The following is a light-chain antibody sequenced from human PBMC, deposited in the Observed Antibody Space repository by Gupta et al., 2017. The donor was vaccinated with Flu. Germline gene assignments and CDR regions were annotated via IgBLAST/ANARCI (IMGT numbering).Light chain of an antibody. V-gene: IGLV1-47*01. Sequence: TISSSASSSNIGKNFVFWYHQLPGTAPILIIYMHNQRLSGVPDRFSGSKSGTSASLALSGLRSDDEATYYCPSLDDSVSGPVFGGGTKLTVL. CDR2: MHN. J-gene: IGLJ3*02. CDR3: PSLDDSVSGPV. CDR1: SSNIGKNF.